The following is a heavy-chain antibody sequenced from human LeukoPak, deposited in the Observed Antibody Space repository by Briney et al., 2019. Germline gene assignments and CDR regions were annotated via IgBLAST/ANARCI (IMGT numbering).Heavy chain of an antibody. CDR2: IYTSGST. CDR1: GGSISSYY. J-gene: IGHJ4*02. D-gene: IGHD4-11*01. Sequence: SETLSLTCTVSGGSISSYYWSWIRQPAGKGLEWIGRIYTSGSTNYNPPLKSRVTMSVDTSKNQFSLKLSSVTAADTAVYYCARDLSRNRVNYSFDYWGQGTLVTVSS. V-gene: IGHV4-4*07. CDR3: ARDLSRNRVNYSFDY.